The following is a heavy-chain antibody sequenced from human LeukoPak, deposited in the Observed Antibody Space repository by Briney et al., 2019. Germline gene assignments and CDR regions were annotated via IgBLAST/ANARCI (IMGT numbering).Heavy chain of an antibody. CDR3: ARLGWYCSSTSCSNNWFDP. V-gene: IGHV4-59*08. D-gene: IGHD2-2*01. CDR2: IYYSGST. J-gene: IGHJ5*02. Sequence: AETLSLTCTVSGGSISSYYWSWIRQPPGKGLEWIGYIYYSGSTNYNPSLKSRVTISVDTSKNQFSLKLSSVTAADTAVYYCARLGWYCSSTSCSNNWFDPWGQGTLVTVSS. CDR1: GGSISSYY.